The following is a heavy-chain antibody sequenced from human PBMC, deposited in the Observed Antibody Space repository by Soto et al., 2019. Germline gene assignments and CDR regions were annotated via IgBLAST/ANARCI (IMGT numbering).Heavy chain of an antibody. CDR2: IYSSGST. D-gene: IGHD5-12*01. Sequence: QVQLQESGPGLVKPSETLSLTCSVSSGSVSSGTYYWSWIRQPPGRGLEWIGHIYSSGSTNYNPSLKSRVTISVDTSKNQFSLRLTSVTAADTAVYYCAREPRYDSAGREWIDPWGQGTLVTVSS. CDR3: AREPRYDSAGREWIDP. J-gene: IGHJ5*02. CDR1: SGSVSSGTYY. V-gene: IGHV4-61*01.